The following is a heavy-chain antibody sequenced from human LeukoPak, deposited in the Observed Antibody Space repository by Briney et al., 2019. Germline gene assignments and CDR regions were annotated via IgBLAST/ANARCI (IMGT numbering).Heavy chain of an antibody. V-gene: IGHV3-7*05. CDR1: GFTFSSCW. J-gene: IGHJ4*02. D-gene: IGHD3-10*01. CDR2: IKQDGSEK. Sequence: GGSLRLSCAASGFTFSSCWMSWVRQAPGKGLEWVANIKQDGSEKYYVDSLKGRFTISRDNAKNSLYLQMNSLRAGDTAVYYCARAGLWFGELLDYWGQGTLVTVSS. CDR3: ARAGLWFGELLDY.